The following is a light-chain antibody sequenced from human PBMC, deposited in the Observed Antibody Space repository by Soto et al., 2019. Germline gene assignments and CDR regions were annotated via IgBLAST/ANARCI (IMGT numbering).Light chain of an antibody. CDR3: RSFASSNTWV. J-gene: IGLJ3*02. CDR1: SSDVGAYNY. CDR2: EVT. V-gene: IGLV2-8*01. Sequence: QSALTQPPSASGSPGQSVTISCTGTSSDVGAYNYVSWYQQHAGKAPKLVIYEVTKRPSGVPDRVSGSKSANTASLTVSGLQAEDEADYYCRSFASSNTWVFGGGTKLTVL.